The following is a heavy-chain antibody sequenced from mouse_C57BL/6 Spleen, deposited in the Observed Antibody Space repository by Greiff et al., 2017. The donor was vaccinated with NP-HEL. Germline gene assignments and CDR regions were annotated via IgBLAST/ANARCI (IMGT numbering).Heavy chain of an antibody. D-gene: IGHD2-1*01. CDR1: GYTFTSYW. CDR2: LYPGNSDT. Sequence: EVQLQQSGTVLARPGASVKMSCKTSGYTFTSYWMHWVKQRPGQGLEWIGALYPGNSDTSSNQKFKGKAKLTAVTSASTAYMELSSLTNEDSAVYYCTKGGGNYNFDYWGQGTTLTVSS. V-gene: IGHV1-5*01. J-gene: IGHJ2*01. CDR3: TKGGGNYNFDY.